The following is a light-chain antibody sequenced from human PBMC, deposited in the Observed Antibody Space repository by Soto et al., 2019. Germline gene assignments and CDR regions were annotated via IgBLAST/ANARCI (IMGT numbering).Light chain of an antibody. CDR1: QGVSSS. J-gene: IGKJ4*01. V-gene: IGKV3-11*01. CDR2: DAS. Sequence: EVVLTQSPGTLSLSPGERATLSCRASQGVSSSLAWYQQKPGQAPRLLIYDASNRAPGVQARFSVSGSGTEFTLTISCLEPEDVGVYYYQQRPIWHPLTFGGGTRVEIK. CDR3: QQRPIWHPLT.